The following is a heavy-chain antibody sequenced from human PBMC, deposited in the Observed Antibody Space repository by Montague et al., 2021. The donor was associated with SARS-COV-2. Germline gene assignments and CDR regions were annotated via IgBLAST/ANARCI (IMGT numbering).Heavy chain of an antibody. CDR2: VLYNKGT. Sequence: SEILSLTCTVSGVSVTDYYWSWIRQPPGKGLEWVGDVLYNKGTNFNPSLKSRVAISVDTSKNQFSLRLTSVTAADTAFYHCVRHPHYDGLNGPPDFWDQGALVTVSS. V-gene: IGHV4-59*08. D-gene: IGHD3-9*01. J-gene: IGHJ4*02. CDR3: VRHPHYDGLNGPPDF. CDR1: GVSVTDYY.